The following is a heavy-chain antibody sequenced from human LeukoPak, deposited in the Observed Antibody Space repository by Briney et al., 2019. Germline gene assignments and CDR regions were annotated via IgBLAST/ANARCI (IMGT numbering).Heavy chain of an antibody. Sequence: GGSLRLSCAASGFTFSRNGMHWVRQAPGKGLEWVAFIRYDGSNRNYADSVKGRFTISRDNSRNTLYLQMNSLRAEDTAVYYCAKGGYSYDSSGHNYFDYWGQGTLVTVSS. D-gene: IGHD3-22*01. CDR2: IRYDGSNR. CDR3: AKGGYSYDSSGHNYFDY. CDR1: GFTFSRNG. V-gene: IGHV3-30*02. J-gene: IGHJ4*02.